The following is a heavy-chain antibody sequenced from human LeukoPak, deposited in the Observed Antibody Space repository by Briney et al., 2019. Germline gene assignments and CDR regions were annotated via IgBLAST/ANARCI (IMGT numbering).Heavy chain of an antibody. CDR2: INPNSGGT. CDR1: GYTFTGYY. Sequence: EASVKVSCKASGYTFTGYYMHWVRQAPGQGLEWMGCINPNSGGTNYAQKFQGRVTMTRDTSISTAYMELSRLRSDDTAVYYCASGYCSSTSCPNFDYWGQGTLVTVSS. CDR3: ASGYCSSTSCPNFDY. J-gene: IGHJ4*02. V-gene: IGHV1-2*02. D-gene: IGHD2-2*01.